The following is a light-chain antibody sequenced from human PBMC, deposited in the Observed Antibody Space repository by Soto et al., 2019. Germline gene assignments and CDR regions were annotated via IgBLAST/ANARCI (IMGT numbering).Light chain of an antibody. CDR3: QHYNSYSEA. CDR2: TAS. Sequence: DIQMTQSPSTLSGSVGGRVTITCRASQTISSWLAWYQQKPGKAPKLLIYTASTLKSGVPSRFSGSGSGTEFTLTISSLQPDDFATYYCQHYNSYSEAFGQGTKVDI. J-gene: IGKJ1*01. V-gene: IGKV1-5*03. CDR1: QTISSW.